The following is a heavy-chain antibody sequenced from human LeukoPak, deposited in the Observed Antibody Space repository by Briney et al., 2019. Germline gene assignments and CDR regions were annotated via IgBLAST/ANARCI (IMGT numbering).Heavy chain of an antibody. J-gene: IGHJ4*02. D-gene: IGHD5-24*01. CDR3: AKNSGRDSYNDYFDY. V-gene: IGHV3-30*18. CDR2: ISDDGSKK. Sequence: SGRSLRLSCAASGLTFSRPGMHWVRQAPGKGLEWVALISDDGSKKNYADSVKGRFTISRDNSKNTLYLQMNSLRAEDTAVFYCAKNSGRDSYNDYFDYWGLGTLVTVSS. CDR1: GLTFSRPG.